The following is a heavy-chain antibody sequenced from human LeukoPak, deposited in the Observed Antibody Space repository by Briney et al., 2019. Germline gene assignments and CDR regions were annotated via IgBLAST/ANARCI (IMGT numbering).Heavy chain of an antibody. V-gene: IGHV3-21*06. CDR3: ARPTGIFYYGMDV. CDR2: ISSTSSYI. D-gene: IGHD4-17*01. Sequence: GGSLRLSCAASGFTFSTYSMNWVRQAPGKGLGWVSSISSTSSYIYYADSVRGRFTISRDNAKNSLYLQMNSLRAEDTAVYYCARPTGIFYYGMDVWGQGTTVTVS. CDR1: GFTFSTYS. J-gene: IGHJ6*02.